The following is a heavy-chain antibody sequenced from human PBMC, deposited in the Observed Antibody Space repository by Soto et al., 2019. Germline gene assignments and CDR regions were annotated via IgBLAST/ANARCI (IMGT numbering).Heavy chain of an antibody. CDR2: INPDNGNT. CDR1: GYPXTRHT. D-gene: IGHD2-15*01. Sequence: SXKVWFQASGYPXTRHTTHWVRQETGQRLEWMGWINPDNGNTKSSQKFQDRVIITREKSASTAYMDMSSLRSEDTAVYYCARGIATGQLDPWGQGTLVTVSS. J-gene: IGHJ5*02. V-gene: IGHV1-3*01. CDR3: ARGIATGQLDP.